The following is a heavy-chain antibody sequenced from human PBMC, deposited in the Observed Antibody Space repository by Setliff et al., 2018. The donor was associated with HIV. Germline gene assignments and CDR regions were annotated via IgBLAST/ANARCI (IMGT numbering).Heavy chain of an antibody. Sequence: ASVKVSCKASGYTFTSYGISWLRQAPGQGLEWMGWISGYNGDTHSTQKFQGRVTMTTDTSKNTLSLQMNSLRPEDTAVFYCARGIVHLPYYFDYWGQGTLVTVSS. V-gene: IGHV1-18*01. J-gene: IGHJ4*02. CDR3: ARGIVHLPYYFDY. CDR2: ISGYNGDT. CDR1: GYTFTSYG. D-gene: IGHD3-16*02.